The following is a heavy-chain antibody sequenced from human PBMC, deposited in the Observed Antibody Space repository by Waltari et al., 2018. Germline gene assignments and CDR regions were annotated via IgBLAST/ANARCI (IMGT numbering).Heavy chain of an antibody. CDR2: IIPILDTA. CDR3: ARESPNEAWFDP. CDR1: GGTFSSYA. Sequence: QVQLVQSGAEVKKPGSSVKVSCKASGGTFSSYAISWVRQAPGQGLEWMGGIIPILDTANYAQKFQGRVTITAGESTSTAYMELSSLRSEDTAVYYCARESPNEAWFDPWGQGTLVTVSS. D-gene: IGHD1-1*01. V-gene: IGHV1-69*12. J-gene: IGHJ5*02.